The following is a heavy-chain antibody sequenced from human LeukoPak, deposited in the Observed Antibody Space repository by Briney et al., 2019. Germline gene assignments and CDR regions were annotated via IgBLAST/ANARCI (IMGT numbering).Heavy chain of an antibody. CDR1: GFTVSSTY. Sequence: GGSLRLSCAASGFTVSSTYMSWVGQAPGKGLEWVSVIYSGGSTYYADSVEGRFTISRDNSKNTLYLQMNSLRVEDTAVYYCARDYGGNIRGYFDYWGQGTLVTVSS. J-gene: IGHJ4*02. CDR3: ARDYGGNIRGYFDY. V-gene: IGHV3-66*01. D-gene: IGHD4-23*01. CDR2: IYSGGST.